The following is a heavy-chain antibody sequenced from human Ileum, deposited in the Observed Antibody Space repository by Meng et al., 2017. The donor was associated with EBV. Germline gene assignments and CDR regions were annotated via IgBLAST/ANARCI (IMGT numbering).Heavy chain of an antibody. V-gene: IGHV4-59*01. J-gene: IGHJ5*02. Sequence: HLLAPGPGLVRPSETLSLTAPVSGASIRTYYWSWLRQSPGNGPELIGYIYSSGDTNYNPSLKSRVTISIDTSKNQFSLMLNSVTAADTAVYYCARGSSYSSGWYPDLWGQGTLVTVSS. CDR2: IYSSGDT. CDR1: GASIRTYY. CDR3: ARGSSYSSGWYPDL. D-gene: IGHD6-19*01.